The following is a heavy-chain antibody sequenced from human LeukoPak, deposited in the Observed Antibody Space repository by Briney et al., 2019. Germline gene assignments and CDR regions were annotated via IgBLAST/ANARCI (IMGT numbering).Heavy chain of an antibody. Sequence: SETLSLTCTVSGGXISSSSYYWGWIRQPPGKRLEWIGSIYYSGSTYYNPSLKSRVTISVDTSKNQFSLKLSSVTAADTAVYYCARWDSCAEYYFDYWGQGTLVTVSS. J-gene: IGHJ4*02. CDR1: GGXISSSSYY. D-gene: IGHD2-2*01. CDR2: IYYSGST. CDR3: ARWDSCAEYYFDY. V-gene: IGHV4-39*01.